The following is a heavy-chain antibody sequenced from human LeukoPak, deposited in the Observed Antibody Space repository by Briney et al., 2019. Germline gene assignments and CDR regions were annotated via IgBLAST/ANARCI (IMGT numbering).Heavy chain of an antibody. Sequence: SGGSLRLSCAASGFTFSSYAMSWVRQAPGKGLEWVSAISGSGGSTYYADSVKGRFTISRDNSENTLYLQMNSLRAEDTAVYYCAKDFPLYYYDSSGYYPDDYWGQGTLVTVSS. D-gene: IGHD3-22*01. CDR3: AKDFPLYYYDSSGYYPDDY. J-gene: IGHJ4*02. CDR1: GFTFSSYA. CDR2: ISGSGGST. V-gene: IGHV3-23*01.